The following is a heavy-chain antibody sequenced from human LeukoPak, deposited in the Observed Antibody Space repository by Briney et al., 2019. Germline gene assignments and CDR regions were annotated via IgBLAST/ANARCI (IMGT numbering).Heavy chain of an antibody. J-gene: IGHJ6*02. CDR3: ARGELSTGWYRDSDGMDV. V-gene: IGHV4-34*01. CDR2: INHSGST. CDR1: GGSFSGYY. Sequence: SETLSLTCAVYGGSFSGYYWSWIRQPPGKGLEWIGEINHSGSTNYNPSLKSRVTISVDTSKNQFSLKLSSVTAADTAVYYCARGELSTGWYRDSDGMDVWGQGTTVTVSS. D-gene: IGHD6-19*01.